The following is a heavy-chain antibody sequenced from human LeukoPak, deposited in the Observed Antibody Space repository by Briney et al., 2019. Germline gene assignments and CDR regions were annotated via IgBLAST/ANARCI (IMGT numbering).Heavy chain of an antibody. CDR1: GFTFSSYA. CDR2: ISGSGGST. Sequence: GGSLRLSCAASGFTFSSYAMSWVRQAPGKGLEWVSAISGSGGSTYYADSVKGRFTISRDNSKNTLYLQMNSLRAEDTAVYYCAKDLLLFDTYDILTGGDYWGQGTLVTVSS. V-gene: IGHV3-23*01. CDR3: AKDLLLFDTYDILTGGDY. J-gene: IGHJ4*02. D-gene: IGHD3-9*01.